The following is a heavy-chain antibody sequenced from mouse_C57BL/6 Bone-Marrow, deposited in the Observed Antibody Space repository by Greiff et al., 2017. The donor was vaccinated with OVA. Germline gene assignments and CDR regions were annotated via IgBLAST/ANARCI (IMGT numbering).Heavy chain of an antibody. D-gene: IGHD1-1*01. Sequence: QVQLQQSGAELVMPGASVKLPCKASGYTFTSYWMHWVKQRPGQGLEWIGEIDPSDSYTNYNQKFKGKSTLTVDKSSSTAYMQLSSLTSEDSAVYYCARRDYYGSSPWYFDVWGTGTTVTVSS. J-gene: IGHJ1*03. CDR1: GYTFTSYW. CDR3: ARRDYYGSSPWYFDV. V-gene: IGHV1-69*01. CDR2: IDPSDSYT.